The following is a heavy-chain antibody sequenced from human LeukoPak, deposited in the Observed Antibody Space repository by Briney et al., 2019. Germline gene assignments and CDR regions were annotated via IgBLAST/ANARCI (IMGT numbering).Heavy chain of an antibody. CDR2: IYHSGST. Sequence: SETLSLTCSVSGDSITGYYWGWIRQPPGKGLEWIGSIYHSGSTYYNPSLKSRVTISVDTSKNQFSLKLSSVTAADTAVYYCARAREYSSSWYRYYYYYMDVWGKGTTVTVSS. CDR3: ARAREYSSSWYRYYYYYMDV. V-gene: IGHV4-38-2*02. D-gene: IGHD6-13*01. CDR1: GDSITGYY. J-gene: IGHJ6*03.